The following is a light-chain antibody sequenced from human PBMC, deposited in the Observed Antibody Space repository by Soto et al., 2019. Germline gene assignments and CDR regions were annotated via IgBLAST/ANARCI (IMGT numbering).Light chain of an antibody. CDR1: QSLLYSNGYNY. CDR3: MQTLQTRT. CDR2: MGS. V-gene: IGKV2-28*01. Sequence: DIVMTQSPLSLPVTPGEPASISCRSSQSLLYSNGYNYLDWYLQKPGQSPQLLIYMGSNRASGVPDRFSGRGSGTDFTLKISRVEAEDVGIYYCMQTLQTRTFGQGTEVEIK. J-gene: IGKJ1*01.